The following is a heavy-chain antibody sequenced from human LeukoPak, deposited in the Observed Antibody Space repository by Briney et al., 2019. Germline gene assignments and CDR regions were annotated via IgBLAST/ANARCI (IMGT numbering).Heavy chain of an antibody. D-gene: IGHD5-24*01. V-gene: IGHV3-30*04. CDR1: GFTLSNYA. J-gene: IGHJ4*02. CDR3: GRDPSARVTIDF. CDR2: VSHDGRNQ. Sequence: PGGSLRLSCAASGFTLSNYAMHWVRQAPGKGLEWVAIVSHDGRNQYYAESVKSRFTISRDSSKKTVSLQMNSLRAGDSALYYCGRDPSARVTIDFWGQGTLVTVSS.